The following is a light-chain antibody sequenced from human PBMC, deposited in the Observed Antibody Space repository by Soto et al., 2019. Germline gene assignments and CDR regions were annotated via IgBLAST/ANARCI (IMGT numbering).Light chain of an antibody. Sequence: QSVLTQPASVSGSPGQSITISCIGTSSDIGPYNYVSWYQQHPDKAPKLILYEVTNRPSGASDRFSGSKSGNAAFLTISGLQAEVVADYYCSSYSSRATPYVFGTGTKVTVL. V-gene: IGLV2-14*01. CDR2: EVT. CDR3: SSYSSRATPYV. CDR1: SSDIGPYNY. J-gene: IGLJ1*01.